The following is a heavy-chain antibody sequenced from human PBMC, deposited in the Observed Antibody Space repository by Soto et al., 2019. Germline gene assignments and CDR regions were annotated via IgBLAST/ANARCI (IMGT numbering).Heavy chain of an antibody. J-gene: IGHJ4*02. V-gene: IGHV3-48*03. Sequence: GGSLRLSCAASGFTFSSYEMNWVRQAPGKGLEWVSYISSSGSTIYYADSVKGRFTISRDNAKNSLYLQMNSLRAEDTAVYYCARDTSTDSSGYYFDYWGQGTLFTVSS. CDR3: ARDTSTDSSGYYFDY. CDR1: GFTFSSYE. CDR2: ISSSGSTI. D-gene: IGHD3-22*01.